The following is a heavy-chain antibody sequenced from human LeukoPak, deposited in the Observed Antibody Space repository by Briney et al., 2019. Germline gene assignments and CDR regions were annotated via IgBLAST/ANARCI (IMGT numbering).Heavy chain of an antibody. CDR2: ISWNSGSI. CDR3: AMSRHYYDSSGYPADY. J-gene: IGHJ4*02. Sequence: TGGSLRLSCAASGFTFDDYAMHWVRQAPGKGPGWVSGISWNSGSIGYADSVKGRFTISRDNAKNSLYLQMNSLRAEDAALYYCAMSRHYYDSSGYPADYWGQGTRVTVSS. CDR1: GFTFDDYA. D-gene: IGHD3-22*01. V-gene: IGHV3-9*01.